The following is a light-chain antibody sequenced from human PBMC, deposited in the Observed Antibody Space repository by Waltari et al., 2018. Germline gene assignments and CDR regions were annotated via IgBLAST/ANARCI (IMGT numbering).Light chain of an antibody. V-gene: IGLV1-47*01. J-gene: IGLJ3*02. CDR2: RNN. CDR3: AAWGDSLSGWV. Sequence: QSVLTQPPSVSGTPGQRVTISCSGSSSNIGSNYVHWYQHLPGTAPKLLIYRNNQRPSGVPDRFSGSKSGTSASLAISGLRSEDEADYYCAAWGDSLSGWVFGGGPKLTVL. CDR1: SSNIGSNY.